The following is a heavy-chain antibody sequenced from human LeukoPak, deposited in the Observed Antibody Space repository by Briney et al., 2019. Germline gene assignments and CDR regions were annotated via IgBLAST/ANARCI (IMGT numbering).Heavy chain of an antibody. V-gene: IGHV4-34*01. CDR2: INHSGST. CDR3: ASLYSVDPVYYFDY. Sequence: PSETLSLTCAVYGGSFSGYYWSWIRQPPGKGLEWIGEINHSGSTNYNPSLKSRVTISVDTSKNQFSLKLSSVTAADTAVYYCASLYSVDPVYYFDYWGQGTLVTVSS. D-gene: IGHD3-16*01. CDR1: GGSFSGYY. J-gene: IGHJ4*02.